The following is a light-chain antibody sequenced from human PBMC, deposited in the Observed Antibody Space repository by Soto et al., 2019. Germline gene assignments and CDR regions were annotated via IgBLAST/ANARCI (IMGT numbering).Light chain of an antibody. CDR3: QKYNSVPVT. Sequence: DMQMTQSPSSLSASVGDRVTIACRASQDISNFLAWYQQKPGTVPKLLIYSASTLQSGVPSRFSGSGFGTDFTLTISILQPADVATYYCQKYNSVPVTFGQGTRLEI. V-gene: IGKV1-27*01. CDR2: SAS. CDR1: QDISNF. J-gene: IGKJ5*01.